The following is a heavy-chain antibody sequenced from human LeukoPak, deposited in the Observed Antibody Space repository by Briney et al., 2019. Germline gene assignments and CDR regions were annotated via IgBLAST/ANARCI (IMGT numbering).Heavy chain of an antibody. CDR1: GFTFSNYW. D-gene: IGHD2-15*01. CDR3: ASDCSQNYYYYYGMDV. J-gene: IGHJ6*02. CDR2: IKQDGSDK. V-gene: IGHV3-7*05. Sequence: GGSLRLSCAASGFTFSNYWMSWVRQAPGKGLEWVANIKQDGSDKYYVDSVKGRFTISRDNAKNSLYLQMNSLRAEDTAVYYCASDCSQNYYYYYGMDVWGQGTTVTVSS.